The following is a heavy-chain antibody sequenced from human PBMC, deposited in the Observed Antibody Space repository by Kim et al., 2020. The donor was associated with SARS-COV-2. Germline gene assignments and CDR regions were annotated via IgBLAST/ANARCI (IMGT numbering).Heavy chain of an antibody. CDR3: AKSSSWRSYYFDY. J-gene: IGHJ4*02. V-gene: IGHV3-30*18. D-gene: IGHD3-16*01. Sequence: GGSLRLSCAASGFTFSSYGMHWVRQAPGKGLEWVAVISYDGSNKYYADSVKGRFTISRDNSKNTLYLQMNSLRAEDTAVYYCAKSSSWRSYYFDYWGQGTLVTVSS. CDR1: GFTFSSYG. CDR2: ISYDGSNK.